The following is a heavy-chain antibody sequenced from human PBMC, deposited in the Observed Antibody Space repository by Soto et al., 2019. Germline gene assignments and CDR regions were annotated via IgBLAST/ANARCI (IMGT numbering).Heavy chain of an antibody. J-gene: IGHJ5*02. Sequence: QVQLVESGGGVVQPERSLRLSCVASGFTFNLYTMHWLRQAPGKGLEWVAVISGDGNTKYYADSVKGRFTISRDNSKNTLQLQMNSLRVVDPAVYYCARVSVPTDHYDPLGPWGQGTLVTVSS. D-gene: IGHD3-22*01. V-gene: IGHV3-30-3*01. CDR1: GFTFNLYT. CDR2: ISGDGNTK. CDR3: ARVSVPTDHYDPLGP.